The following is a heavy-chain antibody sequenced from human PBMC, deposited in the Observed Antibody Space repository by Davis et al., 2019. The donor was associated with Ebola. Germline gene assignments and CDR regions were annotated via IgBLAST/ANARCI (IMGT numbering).Heavy chain of an antibody. CDR2: ISYDGSNK. J-gene: IGHJ6*02. CDR3: ARDGSGSSSPHETYYYYGMDV. V-gene: IGHV3-30-3*01. Sequence: GGSLRLSCAASGVICSRYAMHWVRQAPGKGLEWVAVISYDGSNKYYADSVKGRFTISRDNSKNTLYLQMNSLRAEDTAVYYCARDGSGSSSPHETYYYYGMDVWGQGTTVTVSS. CDR1: GVICSRYA. D-gene: IGHD3-10*01.